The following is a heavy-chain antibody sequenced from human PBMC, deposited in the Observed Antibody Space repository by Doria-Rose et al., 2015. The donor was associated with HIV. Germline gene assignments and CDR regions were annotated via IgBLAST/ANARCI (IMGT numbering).Heavy chain of an antibody. CDR3: ARVPGNYSSSPFDY. V-gene: IGHV4-34*01. CDR2: VSHGGSA. D-gene: IGHD6-6*01. Sequence: GEVSHGGSANYNPSLKGRVTISVDTSKNQFSLKVAFLTAADTAVYYCARVPGNYSSSPFDYWGQGTPVAVST. J-gene: IGHJ4*02.